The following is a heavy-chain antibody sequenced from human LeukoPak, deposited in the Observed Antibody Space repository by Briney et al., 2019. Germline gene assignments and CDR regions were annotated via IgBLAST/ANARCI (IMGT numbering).Heavy chain of an antibody. D-gene: IGHD1-7*01. CDR1: GFTFSSYA. CDR3: ATQTGATSIFDS. CDR2: IYSGGDT. J-gene: IGHJ4*02. Sequence: PGGSLRLSCAASGFTFSSYAMSWVRQAPGKGLEWVSAIYSGGDTYYADSVRGRFTISRDNSKNTLYLQMNSLRAEDAAVYFCATQTGATSIFDSWGQGTLVTVSS. V-gene: IGHV3-66*01.